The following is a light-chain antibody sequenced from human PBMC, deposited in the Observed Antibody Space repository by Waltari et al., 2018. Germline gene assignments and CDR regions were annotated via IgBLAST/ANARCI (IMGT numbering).Light chain of an antibody. CDR2: DDN. J-gene: IGLJ3*02. V-gene: IGLV1-51*02. CDR3: GTWDSSLAVWM. Sequence: QSLLTQPPSLSAAPGQRVTIYCSGTSPNIGGNDVFWYQQFPGKAPRLLIYDDNGRPSCLPDRFSCSKSATSASLAISRLQTGDEADYYCGTWDSSLAVWMFGGGTRLTVL. CDR1: SPNIGGND.